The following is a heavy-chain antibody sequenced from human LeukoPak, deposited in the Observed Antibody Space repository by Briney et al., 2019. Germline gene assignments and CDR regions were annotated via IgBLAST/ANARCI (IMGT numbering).Heavy chain of an antibody. J-gene: IGHJ4*02. CDR1: GFTFSSYS. CDR2: ISSSSSTI. CDR3: ARESTTRGVDY. Sequence: PGGSLRLSCAASGFTFSSYSMNWVRQAPGKGLEWVSYISSSSSTIYYADSVKGRFTISRDNAKNSLYLQMNSLRAEDTAVYYCARESTTRGVDYWGQGTLVTVSS. D-gene: IGHD1-1*01. V-gene: IGHV3-48*01.